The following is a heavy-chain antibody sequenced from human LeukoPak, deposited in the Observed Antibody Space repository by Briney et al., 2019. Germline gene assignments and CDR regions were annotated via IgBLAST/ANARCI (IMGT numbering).Heavy chain of an antibody. V-gene: IGHV4-38-2*02. CDR3: ALDWSGYFY. Sequence: SETLSLTCTVSGYSISSGYYWGWIRQPPGKGLEWIGSIYHSGSTYYNPSLKSRVTISVDTSKNQFSLKLSSMTAADTAVYYCALDWSGYFYWGQGTLVTVSS. CDR1: GYSISSGYY. J-gene: IGHJ4*02. D-gene: IGHD3-3*01. CDR2: IYHSGST.